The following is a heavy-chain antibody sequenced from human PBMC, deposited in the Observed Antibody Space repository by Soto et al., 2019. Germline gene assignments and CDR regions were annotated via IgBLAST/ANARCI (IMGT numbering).Heavy chain of an antibody. CDR3: ARVISSSSWRYYYYYYGMDV. V-gene: IGHV4-39*01. J-gene: IGHJ6*02. Sequence: SETLSLTCTVSGGSISSSSYYWGWIRQPPGKGLEWIGSIYYSGSTYYNPSLKSRVTISVDTSKNQFSLKLSSVTAADTAVYYCARVISSSSWRYYYYYYGMDVWGQWTTVTVSS. D-gene: IGHD6-6*01. CDR2: IYYSGST. CDR1: GGSISSSSYY.